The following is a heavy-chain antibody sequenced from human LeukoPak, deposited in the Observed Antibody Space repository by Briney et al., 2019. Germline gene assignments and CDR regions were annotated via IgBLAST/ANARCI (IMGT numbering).Heavy chain of an antibody. J-gene: IGHJ4*02. CDR3: ARQWLGAVAD. Sequence: SETLSLTCTVSGGSISSYYWSWIRQPPGKGLEWIGYIYYSGSTYYNPSLRSRVTISVDTSKNQFSLKLSSVTAADTAVYYCARQWLGAVADWGQGTLVTVSS. V-gene: IGHV4-59*08. D-gene: IGHD6-19*01. CDR1: GGSISSYY. CDR2: IYYSGST.